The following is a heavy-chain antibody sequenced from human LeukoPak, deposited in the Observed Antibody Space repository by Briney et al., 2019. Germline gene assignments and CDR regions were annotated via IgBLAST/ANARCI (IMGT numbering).Heavy chain of an antibody. CDR1: SGSINSYY. CDR3: AXXGYTASHYXLDF. V-gene: IGHV4-4*07. D-gene: IGHD3-16*02. J-gene: IGHJ4*02. CDR2: IYTTGKT. Sequence: PSETLSLTCTVSSGSINSYYWGWVRQPAGRGLEWIGRIYTTGKTDYNPSLKSRLTMSVDTSKRQFSLNLRSVIAADTAIYYCAXXGYTASHYXLDFWSQGTLVTVSS.